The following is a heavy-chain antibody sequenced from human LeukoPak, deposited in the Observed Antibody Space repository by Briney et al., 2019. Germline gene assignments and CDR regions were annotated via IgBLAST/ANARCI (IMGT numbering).Heavy chain of an antibody. V-gene: IGHV1-18*01. D-gene: IGHD1-20*01. CDR2: ISAYNGNT. CDR3: ARVYNWNDVGYGMDV. Sequence: GASVKVSCKASGYTFTSYGISWVRQAPGQGLEWMVWISAYNGNTHYAQKLQGRVTMTTDTSTSTAYMEMRSLRSDDTAVYYCARVYNWNDVGYGMDVWGQGTTVTVSS. J-gene: IGHJ6*02. CDR1: GYTFTSYG.